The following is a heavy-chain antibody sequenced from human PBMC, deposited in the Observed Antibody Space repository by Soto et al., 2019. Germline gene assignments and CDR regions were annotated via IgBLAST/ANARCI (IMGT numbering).Heavy chain of an antibody. V-gene: IGHV3-23*01. CDR2: STGSGGST. CDR1: GFTFSSYA. D-gene: IGHD3-9*01. CDR3: VKMGVIFFPYAMDV. Sequence: GGSLRLSCAASGFTFSSYAMSWVRQAPGKGLEWVSGSTGSGGSTYYADSVKGRFTISRGNSKNTLYLQMNSLRDEDTAVYYCVKMGVIFFPYAMDVWGQGTTVTVSS. J-gene: IGHJ6*02.